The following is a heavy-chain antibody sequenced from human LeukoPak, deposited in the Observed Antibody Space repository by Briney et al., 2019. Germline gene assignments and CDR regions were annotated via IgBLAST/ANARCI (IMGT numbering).Heavy chain of an antibody. V-gene: IGHV3-7*01. J-gene: IGHJ6*04. CDR2: INQDGSEK. CDR3: SRALEV. Sequence: PGGSLRLSCEASGFMFRSYWMDWVRQAPGRGLEWVANINQDGSEKYFVDSVKGRFTISRDNAKNPLYLQMNSLRAEDTAVYYCSRALEVWGKGTTVTVSS. CDR1: GFMFRSYW.